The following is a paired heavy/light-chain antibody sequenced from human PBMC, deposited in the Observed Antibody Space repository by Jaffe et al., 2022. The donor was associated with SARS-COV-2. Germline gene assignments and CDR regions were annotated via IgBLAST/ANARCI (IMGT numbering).Heavy chain of an antibody. CDR3: ARGSSSWPYYYYYAMDV. V-gene: IGHV4-61*02. Sequence: QVQLQESGPGLVKPSQTLSLTCTVSGGSISSGNYYWSWIRQPAGKGLEWIGRIYTSGSTNYNPSLKSRVTISVDTSKNQFSLKLSSVTAADTAVYFCARGSSSWPYYYYYAMDVWGQGTTVTVSS. J-gene: IGHJ6*02. D-gene: IGHD6-13*01. CDR1: GGSISSGNYY. CDR2: IYTSGST.
Light chain of an antibody. J-gene: IGLJ2*01. CDR3: QSYDSSLSGVV. V-gene: IGLV1-40*01. CDR2: GNS. Sequence: QSVLTQPPSVSGAPGQRVTISCTGSSSNIGAGYDVHWYQQLPGTAPKLLIYGNSNRPSGVPDRFSGSKSGTSASLAITGLQAEDEADYYCQSYDSSLSGVVIGGGTKLTVL. CDR1: SSNIGAGYD.